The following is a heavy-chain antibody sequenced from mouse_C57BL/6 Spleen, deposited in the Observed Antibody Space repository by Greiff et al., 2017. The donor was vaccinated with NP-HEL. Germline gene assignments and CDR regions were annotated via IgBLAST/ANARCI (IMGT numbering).Heavy chain of an antibody. CDR1: GYTFTSYG. J-gene: IGHJ4*01. D-gene: IGHD2-2*01. V-gene: IGHV1-81*01. Sequence: QVQLQQSGAELARPGASVKLSCKASGYTFTSYGISWVKQRTGQGPEWIGEFYPRSGNTYYNEKFKGKATLTADKSSSTAYMELRSLTSEDSAVYFCARWLPNSQSLYYYAMDYWGQGTSVTVSS. CDR2: FYPRSGNT. CDR3: ARWLPNSQSLYYYAMDY.